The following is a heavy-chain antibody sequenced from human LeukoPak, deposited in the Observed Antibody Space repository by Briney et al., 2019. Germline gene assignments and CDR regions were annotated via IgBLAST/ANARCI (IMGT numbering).Heavy chain of an antibody. CDR2: ISGSGGST. Sequence: GGSLRLSCAASGFTFSSYAMSWVRQAPGKGLEWVSAISGSGGSTYYADSVKGRFTISRGNSKNTLYLQMNSLRAEDTAVYYCAKEGLYYGSGSYYNEDYWGQGTLVTVSS. V-gene: IGHV3-23*01. J-gene: IGHJ4*02. D-gene: IGHD3-10*01. CDR1: GFTFSSYA. CDR3: AKEGLYYGSGSYYNEDY.